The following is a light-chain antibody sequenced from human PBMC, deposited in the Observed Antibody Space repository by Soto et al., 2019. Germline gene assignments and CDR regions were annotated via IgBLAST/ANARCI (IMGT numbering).Light chain of an antibody. CDR3: CSYASSSTVGV. V-gene: IGLV2-23*03. J-gene: IGLJ1*01. CDR1: SSDVGSYNL. CDR2: EGS. Sequence: QSALTQPASVSGSPGQSITISCTGTSSDVGSYNLVSWYQQHPGKAPKLMIYEGSKRPSGVSHRFSGSKSGNTASLTISGLQAEDEADYYCCSYASSSTVGVFGTGTKLTVL.